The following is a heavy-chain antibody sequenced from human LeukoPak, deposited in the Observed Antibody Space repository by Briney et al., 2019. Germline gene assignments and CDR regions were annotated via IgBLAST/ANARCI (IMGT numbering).Heavy chain of an antibody. V-gene: IGHV3-53*01. CDR2: IYIGDNS. D-gene: IGHD2-15*01. CDR3: ARDTGSGHCSGTSSTVAFAV. CDR1: GVSLGTNY. Sequence: PVGSLRLSRVMSGVSLGTNYITWVRQAPGKGLEWVSVIYIGDNSYYADSVKGRFTISRDTPKNTRYLQMNSLRAEDTAVYYCARDTGSGHCSGTSSTVAFAVCGQATMVT. J-gene: IGHJ3*01.